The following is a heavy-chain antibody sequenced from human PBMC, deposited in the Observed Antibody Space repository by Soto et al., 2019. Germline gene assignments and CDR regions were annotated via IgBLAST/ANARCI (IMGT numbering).Heavy chain of an antibody. CDR1: GYSFAGHW. D-gene: IGHD3-22*01. CDR3: ARQIYDSDTGPNFQYYFDS. J-gene: IGHJ4*02. Sequence: GESLKISCKGSGYSFAGHWITWVRQKPGKGLEWMGRIDPSDSQTYYSPSFRGHVTISVTKSITTVFLQWSSLRASDTAMYYCARQIYDSDTGPNFQYYFDSWGQGTPVTVSS. CDR2: IDPSDSQT. V-gene: IGHV5-10-1*01.